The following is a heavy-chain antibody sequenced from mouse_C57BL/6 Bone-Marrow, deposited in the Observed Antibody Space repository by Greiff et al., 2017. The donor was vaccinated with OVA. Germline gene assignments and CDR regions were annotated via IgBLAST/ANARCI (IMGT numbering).Heavy chain of an antibody. CDR3: ARHYCSRVDY. V-gene: IGHV5-6*02. CDR2: ISSGGSYT. D-gene: IGHD1-1*01. CDR1: GFTFSSYG. Sequence: EVMLVESGGDLVKPGGSLKLSCAASGFTFSSYGMSWVRQTPDKRLEWVATISSGGSYTYYPHSVKGRSTISRDNAKNTLYLHMSSLKSEDTGIYYCARHYCSRVDYWGQGTTLTVSS. J-gene: IGHJ2*01.